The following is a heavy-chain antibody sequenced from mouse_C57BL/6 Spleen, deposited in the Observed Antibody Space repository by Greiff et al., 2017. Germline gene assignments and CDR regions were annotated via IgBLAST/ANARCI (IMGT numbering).Heavy chain of an antibody. Sequence: QVQLQQSGAELVRPGSSVKLSCKASGYTFTSYWMDWVKQRPGQGLEWIGNIYPSDSETHYNQKFKDKATLTVDKSSSTAYMQLSSLTSEDSAVYYCARERKGNYYGSRDAMDYWGQGTSVTVSS. CDR3: ARERKGNYYGSRDAMDY. J-gene: IGHJ4*01. V-gene: IGHV1-61*01. D-gene: IGHD1-1*01. CDR1: GYTFTSYW. CDR2: IYPSDSET.